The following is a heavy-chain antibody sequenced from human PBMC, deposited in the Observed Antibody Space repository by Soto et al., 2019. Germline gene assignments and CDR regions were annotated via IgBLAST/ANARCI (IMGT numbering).Heavy chain of an antibody. CDR1: GFTFSSYA. J-gene: IGHJ3*02. D-gene: IGHD2-21*02. V-gene: IGHV3-64D*06. CDR2: ISSNGGST. Sequence: PGGSLRLSCSTSGFTFSSYAMHWVRQAPGKGLEYVSAISSNGGSTYYAGSVKGRFTISRDNSKNTLYLQMSSLRAEDTAVYYCVKDRSLTHIVVVTAIREDAFDIWGQGTMVTVSS. CDR3: VKDRSLTHIVVVTAIREDAFDI.